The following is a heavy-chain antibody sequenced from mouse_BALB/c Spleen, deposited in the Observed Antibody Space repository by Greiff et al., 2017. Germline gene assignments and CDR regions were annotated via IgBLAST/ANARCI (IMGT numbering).Heavy chain of an antibody. J-gene: IGHJ3*01. CDR2: INPSTGGT. CDR1: GYSFTDYY. V-gene: IGHV1-42*01. D-gene: IGHD2-14*01. CDR3: ARSYYRSAWFAY. Sequence: VQLQQSGPELVKTGASVKISCKASGYSFTDYYMHWVKQSPEKSFEWIGEINPSTGGTSYNQKFKGKATLTVDKSSSTAYMQLKSLTSEDSAVYYCARSYYRSAWFAYWGQGTLVTVSA.